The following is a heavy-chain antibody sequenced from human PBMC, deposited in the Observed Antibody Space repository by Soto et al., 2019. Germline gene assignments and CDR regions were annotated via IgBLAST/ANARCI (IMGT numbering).Heavy chain of an antibody. CDR1: GSSIIGYY. CDR3: ARGVSGSGLNWFDP. CDR2: IHYSGSA. V-gene: IGHV4-59*12. D-gene: IGHD6-19*01. Sequence: SETLSLTCTCSGSSIIGYYWTWIRQSPERGLEWIGYIHYSGSANYNPSLNSRLTMSVDRSKSQFSMKLASVTAADTAVYYCARGVSGSGLNWFDPWGQGTLVTVSS. J-gene: IGHJ5*02.